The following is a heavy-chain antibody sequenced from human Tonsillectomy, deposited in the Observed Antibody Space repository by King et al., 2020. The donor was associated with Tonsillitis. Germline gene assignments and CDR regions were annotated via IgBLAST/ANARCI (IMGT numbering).Heavy chain of an antibody. V-gene: IGHV3-53*01. J-gene: IGHJ4*02. Sequence: VHLVESGGGLIQPGGSLRLSCAASGFIVRTYYMSWFRQAPGKGLEWVSLIYSGGNTYYADSVKGRFAISRHHSKNTLYLQMDSLRAEDTAVYYCARDFWAGGSADLWGQGTLVTVSS. CDR3: ARDFWAGGSADL. D-gene: IGHD3/OR15-3a*01. CDR2: IYSGGNT. CDR1: GFIVRTYY.